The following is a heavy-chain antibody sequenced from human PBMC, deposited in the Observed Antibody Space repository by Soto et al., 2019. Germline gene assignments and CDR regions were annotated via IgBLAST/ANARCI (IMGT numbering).Heavy chain of an antibody. CDR3: AAELCSGGKCCSFDI. CDR1: GFTFSNSA. Sequence: ASVKVSCKASGFTFSNSAVRWVRQARGQRLEWMGWIVVGAGNTNYAQELQGRLTITRDVSTNTAYMELRSLRSEDTAVYYCAAELCSGGKCCSFDIWGQGTMVTVSS. V-gene: IGHV1-58*01. J-gene: IGHJ3*02. CDR2: IVVGAGNT. D-gene: IGHD2-15*01.